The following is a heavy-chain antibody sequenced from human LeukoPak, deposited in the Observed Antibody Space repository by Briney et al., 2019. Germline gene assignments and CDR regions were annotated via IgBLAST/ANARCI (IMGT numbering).Heavy chain of an antibody. J-gene: IGHJ4*02. Sequence: ASVKVSCKASGYTFTSYGISWVRQAPGQGLEWMGWISAYNGNTNYAQNLQGRVTMTRDTSTSTVYMELSSLRSEDTAVYYCASDRILYYDSSGSTSGFDYWGQGTLVTVSS. V-gene: IGHV1-18*01. D-gene: IGHD3-22*01. CDR2: ISAYNGNT. CDR3: ASDRILYYDSSGSTSGFDY. CDR1: GYTFTSYG.